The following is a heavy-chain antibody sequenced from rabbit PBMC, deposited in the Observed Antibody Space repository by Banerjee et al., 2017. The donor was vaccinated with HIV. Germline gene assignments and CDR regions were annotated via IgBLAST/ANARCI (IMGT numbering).Heavy chain of an antibody. CDR1: GFDLSSYW. Sequence: QEQLEESGGDLVKPEGSLTLTCKVSGFDLSSYWMCWVRQAPGKGLGTIACIYTGSSGNTYYASWAKGRFTISKTSSTTVTLQMTSLTAADTATYFCVRAGSNYDDWLDLWGQGTLVTVS. D-gene: IGHD8-1*01. CDR2: IYTGSSGNT. V-gene: IGHV1S45*01. J-gene: IGHJ5*01. CDR3: VRAGSNYDDWLDL.